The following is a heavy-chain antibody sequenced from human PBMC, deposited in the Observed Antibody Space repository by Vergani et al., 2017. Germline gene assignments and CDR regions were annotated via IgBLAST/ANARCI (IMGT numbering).Heavy chain of an antibody. CDR2: IRYDGSKK. V-gene: IGHV3-30*02. CDR1: GFTFSSYG. Sequence: QVQLVEPGGGVVQPGGSLRLSCAASGFTFSSYGMHWVRQAPGKGLEWVAFIRYDGSKKYYADSVKGRFTISRDNSKNTLYLQMNSLRAEDTAVYYCAKDERSYGSGSYQEIDYWGQGTLVTVSS. D-gene: IGHD3-10*01. J-gene: IGHJ4*02. CDR3: AKDERSYGSGSYQEIDY.